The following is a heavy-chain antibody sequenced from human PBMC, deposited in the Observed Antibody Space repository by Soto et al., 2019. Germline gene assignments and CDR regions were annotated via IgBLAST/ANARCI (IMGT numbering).Heavy chain of an antibody. CDR3: ARGYDFWSGYYLGRDY. CDR2: ISSSSSYI. CDR1: GFTFSSYS. Sequence: VQLVESGGGLVKPGGSLRLSCAASGFTFSSYSMNWVRQAPGKGLEWVSSISSSSSYIYYADSVKGRFTISRDNAKNSLYLQMNSLRAEDTAVYYCARGYDFWSGYYLGRDYWGQGTLVTVSS. D-gene: IGHD3-3*01. J-gene: IGHJ4*02. V-gene: IGHV3-21*01.